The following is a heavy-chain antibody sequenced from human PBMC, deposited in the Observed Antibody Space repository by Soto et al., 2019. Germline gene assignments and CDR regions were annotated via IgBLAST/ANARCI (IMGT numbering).Heavy chain of an antibody. J-gene: IGHJ4*02. V-gene: IGHV1-69*02. Sequence: QVQLVQSGAEVKRPGSSVKVSCKASGDTFSFYSINWVRQAPGLGLEWMGRVNPILSLSNYAQRFQGRVTMTAVKSTSTAYMVISSLRSEDTAIYYCATSYGSGYRAFDYWGQGAQVIVSS. CDR1: GDTFSFYS. CDR2: VNPILSLS. D-gene: IGHD3-10*01. CDR3: ATSYGSGYRAFDY.